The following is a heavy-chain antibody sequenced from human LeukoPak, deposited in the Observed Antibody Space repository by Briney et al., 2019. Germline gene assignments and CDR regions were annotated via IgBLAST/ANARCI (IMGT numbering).Heavy chain of an antibody. CDR2: ISSSSSTI. J-gene: IGHJ2*01. CDR3: ARGVPGGWYFDL. V-gene: IGHV3-48*04. D-gene: IGHD3-16*01. CDR1: GFTFSSYS. Sequence: GGSLRLSCAASGFTFSSYSMNWVRQAPGKGLEWVSYISSSSSTIYYADSVKGRFAISRDNAENTVNLQIYSLKAEDTAVYYCARGVPGGWYFDLWGRATLVTVSS.